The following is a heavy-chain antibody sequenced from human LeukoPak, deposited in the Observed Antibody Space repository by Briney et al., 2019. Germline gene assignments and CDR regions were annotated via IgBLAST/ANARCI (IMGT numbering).Heavy chain of an antibody. CDR1: GYTFTTHD. V-gene: IGHV1-8*01. Sequence: ASVKVSCKASGYTFTTHDINWVRQAPGQGLEWLGWMNPNSGITGYAQKFQGRVNMTRDTSRSTVYMQLGSLRHDDTAVYYCARESGWTDNWLDSGGQGTLVTVSS. CDR3: ARESGWTDNWLDS. D-gene: IGHD6-19*01. J-gene: IGHJ5*01. CDR2: MNPNSGIT.